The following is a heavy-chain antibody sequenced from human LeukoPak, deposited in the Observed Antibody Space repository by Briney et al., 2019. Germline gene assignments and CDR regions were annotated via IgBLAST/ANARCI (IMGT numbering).Heavy chain of an antibody. CDR1: GFTFDDYG. D-gene: IGHD1-7*01. CDR2: INWNGGST. CDR3: ARDGEAFGWNYAFDY. V-gene: IGHV3-20*04. Sequence: PGGSLRLSCAASGFTFDDYGMSWVRQAPGKGLEWVSGINWNGGSTGYADSVKGRFTISRDNAKNSLYLQMNSLRAEDTAVYFCARDGEAFGWNYAFDYWGQGTLVTVSS. J-gene: IGHJ4*02.